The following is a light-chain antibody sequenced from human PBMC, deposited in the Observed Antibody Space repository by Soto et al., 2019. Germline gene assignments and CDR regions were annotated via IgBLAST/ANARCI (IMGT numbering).Light chain of an antibody. CDR3: QKYNSAPWT. CDR1: QGISNF. CDR2: AAS. J-gene: IGKJ1*01. Sequence: DIQMTQSPSSLSASVGDRVTITCRASQGISNFLAWHQQKPGKVPKLLIYAASTLQSGVPSRFSSSGSGTDFTITITSLQPEDVAMYYCQKYNSAPWTFGEETKVEIK. V-gene: IGKV1-27*01.